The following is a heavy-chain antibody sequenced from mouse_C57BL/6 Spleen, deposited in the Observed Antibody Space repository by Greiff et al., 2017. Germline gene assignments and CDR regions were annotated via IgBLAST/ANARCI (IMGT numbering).Heavy chain of an antibody. CDR1: GYTFTSYG. V-gene: IGHV1-81*01. CDR2: IYPRSGNT. CDR3: ARDWDVGY. D-gene: IGHD4-1*01. Sequence: VQLQPSGAELARPGASVKLSCKASGYTFTSYGISWVKQRTGQGLEWIGEIYPRSGNTYYNEKFKGKATLTADKSSSTAYMELRSLTSEDSAVYFCARDWDVGYWGQGTTLTVSS. J-gene: IGHJ2*01.